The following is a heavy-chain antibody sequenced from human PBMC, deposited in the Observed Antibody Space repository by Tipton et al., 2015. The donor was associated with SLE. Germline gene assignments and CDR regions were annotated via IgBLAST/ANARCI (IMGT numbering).Heavy chain of an antibody. V-gene: IGHV4-39*07. CDR2: IYYSGST. CDR3: ASSSSLDAFDI. J-gene: IGHJ3*02. Sequence: TLSLTCTVSGGSVSSGSYYWSWIRQPPGKGLEWIGSIYYSGSTYYNPSLKSRVTISVDTSKNQFSLKLSSVTAADTAVYYCASSSSLDAFDIWGQGTMVTVSS. CDR1: GGSVSSGSYY. D-gene: IGHD2-2*01.